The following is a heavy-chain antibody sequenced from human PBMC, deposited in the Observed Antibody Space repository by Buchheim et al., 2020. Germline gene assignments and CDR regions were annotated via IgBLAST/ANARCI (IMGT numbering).Heavy chain of an antibody. CDR2: ISSSSSYI. CDR3: ARREGGSSGYSFDY. V-gene: IGHV3-21*01. CDR1: GFTFSSYS. D-gene: IGHD3-22*01. J-gene: IGHJ4*02. Sequence: EVQLVESGGGLVKPGGSLRLSCAASGFTFSSYSMNWVRQAPGKGLEWVSSISSSSSYIYYADSVKGRFNISRDNGKNSMDLQMNSLRAEDTAVYYCARREGGSSGYSFDYWGQGTLVPSP.